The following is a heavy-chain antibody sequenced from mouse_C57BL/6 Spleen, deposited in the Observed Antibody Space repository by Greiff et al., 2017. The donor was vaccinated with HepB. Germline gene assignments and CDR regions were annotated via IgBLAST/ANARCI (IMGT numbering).Heavy chain of an antibody. V-gene: IGHV1-80*01. Sequence: VQLQQSGAELVKPGASVKISCKASGYAFSSYWMNWAKQRPGKGLEWIGQIYPGDGDTNYNGKFKGKATLTADKSSSTAYMQLSSLTSEDSAVYFCARSARISRYFDVWGTGTTVTVSS. CDR1: GYAFSSYW. CDR2: IYPGDGDT. CDR3: ARSARISRYFDV. J-gene: IGHJ1*03.